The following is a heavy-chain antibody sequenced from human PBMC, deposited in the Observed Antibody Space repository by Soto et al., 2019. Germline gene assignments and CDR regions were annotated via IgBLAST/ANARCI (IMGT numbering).Heavy chain of an antibody. Sequence: QITLKESGPTLVKPTQTLTLTCTFSGFSLSTNGVGVGWIRQPPGNALEWLAVINWDDDKRYSPSLKNRLTITKDTSKNQVVLTMSTMDTVDTATDYCAHSRYSFGYLPFDYWGQGTLVTVSS. CDR2: INWDDDK. CDR3: AHSRYSFGYLPFDY. CDR1: GFSLSTNGVG. J-gene: IGHJ4*02. D-gene: IGHD5-18*01. V-gene: IGHV2-5*02.